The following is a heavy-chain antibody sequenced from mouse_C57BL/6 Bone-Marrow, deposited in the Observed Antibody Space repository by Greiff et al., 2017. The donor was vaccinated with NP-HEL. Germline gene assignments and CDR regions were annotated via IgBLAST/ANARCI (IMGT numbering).Heavy chain of an antibody. CDR1: GYAFSSTW. CDR3: ATTVVPFFDD. CDR2: IYPGDGDT. D-gene: IGHD1-1*01. V-gene: IGHV1-82*01. Sequence: QVQLQQSGPELVKPGASVKISCKASGYAFSSTWMNWVKQRPGKGLEWIGRIYPGDGDTNYNGKFKGKATLTADKSSSTAYMQLSSLTSEDSAVYFCATTVVPFFDDWGKGTTLTVSS. J-gene: IGHJ2*01.